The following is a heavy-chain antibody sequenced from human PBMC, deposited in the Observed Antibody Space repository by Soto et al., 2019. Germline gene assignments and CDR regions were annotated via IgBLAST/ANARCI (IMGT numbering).Heavy chain of an antibody. CDR2: ISGTGTTT. J-gene: IGHJ4*02. CDR1: GFTFSSYA. CDR3: VKAVYLLDFDY. Sequence: GGSLRLSCAASGFTFSSYAMTWVRQAPGKGLEWVSTISGTGTTTYYADSVKGRFTISRDNSKNTLYLQMNSLRTEDTAVYYCVKAVYLLDFDYWGQGTLVTVS. D-gene: IGHD2-8*01. V-gene: IGHV3-23*01.